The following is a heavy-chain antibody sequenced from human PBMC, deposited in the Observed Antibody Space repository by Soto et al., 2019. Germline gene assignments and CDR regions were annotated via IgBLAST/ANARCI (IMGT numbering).Heavy chain of an antibody. V-gene: IGHV1-69*01. CDR3: AREPRHYYYDSSGYFDY. J-gene: IGHJ4*02. CDR1: GGTFSSYA. CDR2: IIPIFGTA. D-gene: IGHD3-22*01. Sequence: QVQLVQSGAEVKKPGSSVKVSCKASGGTFSSYATSWVRQAPGQGLEWMGGIIPIFGTANYAQKFQGRVTITADESTSTAYMELSSLRSEDTAVYYCAREPRHYYYDSSGYFDYWGQGTLVTVSS.